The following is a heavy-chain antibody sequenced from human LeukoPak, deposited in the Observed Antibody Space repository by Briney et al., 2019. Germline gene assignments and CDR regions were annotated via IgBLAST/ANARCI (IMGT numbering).Heavy chain of an antibody. V-gene: IGHV3-23*01. CDR3: ARDLAIFGVVIIYAFDI. J-gene: IGHJ3*02. D-gene: IGHD3-3*01. Sequence: GGSLRLTCAASGFTFSRYAMSWVRQAPGEGLEWVSAISGSDGTTYYADSVKGRFTISRDNSKNTLYLQMNSLRAEDTAVYYCARDLAIFGVVIIYAFDIWGQGTMVTVSS. CDR2: ISGSDGTT. CDR1: GFTFSRYA.